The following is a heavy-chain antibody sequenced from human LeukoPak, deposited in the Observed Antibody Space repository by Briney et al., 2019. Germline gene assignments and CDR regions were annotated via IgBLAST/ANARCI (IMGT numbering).Heavy chain of an antibody. CDR3: ATLRGSGSYYNENWFDH. J-gene: IGHJ5*02. Sequence: PGGSLRLSCAASGFTFSSYALSWVRQAPGEGLEYVSAISGSGRDTYYADSVRGRFTISRDNSKNTLYLQMNSLRAEDTAVYYCATLRGSGSYYNENWFDHWGQGTLATVSS. CDR2: ISGSGRDT. CDR1: GFTFSSYA. D-gene: IGHD3-10*01. V-gene: IGHV3-23*01.